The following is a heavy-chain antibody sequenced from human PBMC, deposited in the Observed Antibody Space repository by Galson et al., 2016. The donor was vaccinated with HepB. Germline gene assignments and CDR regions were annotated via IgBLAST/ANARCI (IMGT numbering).Heavy chain of an antibody. Sequence: SLRLSCAGPGFTFRSYSMNWVRQAPGKGLEWVSYISRDSSTTHYADSVKGRFTISRDNAQNSLYLQLNSLRDEDTAVYYCARTYSSTWLDAFDIWGQGIMVTVSS. D-gene: IGHD6-13*01. V-gene: IGHV3-48*02. CDR1: GFTFRSYS. CDR2: ISRDSSTT. CDR3: ARTYSSTWLDAFDI. J-gene: IGHJ3*02.